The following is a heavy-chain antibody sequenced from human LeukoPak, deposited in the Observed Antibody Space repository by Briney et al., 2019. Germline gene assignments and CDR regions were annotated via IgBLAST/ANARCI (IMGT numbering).Heavy chain of an antibody. D-gene: IGHD4-17*01. Sequence: GGSLRLSCVASGFTFSNYWMSWVRQAPGKGLEWVANIKQDGSEKYYVDSVKGRFTISRDNAKNSLYLQMNSLRDEDTAVYYCARDYGDYIWFDPWGQGTLVTVSS. CDR2: IKQDGSEK. J-gene: IGHJ5*02. CDR3: ARDYGDYIWFDP. V-gene: IGHV3-7*01. CDR1: GFTFSNYW.